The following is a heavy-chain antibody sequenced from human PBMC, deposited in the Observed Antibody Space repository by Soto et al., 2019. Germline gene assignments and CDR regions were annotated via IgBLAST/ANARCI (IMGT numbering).Heavy chain of an antibody. Sequence: EVQLVESGGGLVQPGGSLTLSCAASGFTFSRNWMSWVRQAPGKGLEWVANIKQDGSEKYYVDAVKGRFTLSRDNVENSLYLQMNSLRAEDTAVYYCARDGDGYPAWGQGTLVTVSS. CDR2: IKQDGSEK. D-gene: IGHD1-1*01. V-gene: IGHV3-7*01. J-gene: IGHJ5*02. CDR3: ARDGDGYPA. CDR1: GFTFSRNW.